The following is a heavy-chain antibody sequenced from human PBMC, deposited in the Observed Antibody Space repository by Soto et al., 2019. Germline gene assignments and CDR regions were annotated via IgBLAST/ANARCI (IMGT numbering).Heavy chain of an antibody. J-gene: IGHJ2*01. Sequence: QLQLQESGSGLVKPSQTLSLTCDVSGGSVSISGYSWSWIRQPPGKGLEWIGYIYHNADTYYNPSLESRVTMSVDRSKNQFSLKLKSVTVADTAVYYCARGISATGPYWFFDLWGRGTLVTVSS. CDR3: ARGISATGPYWFFDL. D-gene: IGHD6-13*01. V-gene: IGHV4-30-2*01. CDR1: GGSVSISGYS. CDR2: IYHNADT.